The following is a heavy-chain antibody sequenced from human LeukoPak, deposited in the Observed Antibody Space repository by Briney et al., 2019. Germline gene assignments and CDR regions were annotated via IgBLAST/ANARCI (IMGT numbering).Heavy chain of an antibody. V-gene: IGHV1-46*01. CDR2: INPSGGST. CDR1: GYTFTNYY. CDR3: ARGRYYYDTSGYSGIDY. J-gene: IGHJ4*02. D-gene: IGHD3-22*01. Sequence: ASVKVSCKASGYTFTNYYMHWVRQAPGQGLEWMGIINPSGGSTDYAQKFQGRVTMTRDTSTSTVYMELSSLRSEDTAVYYCARGRYYYDTSGYSGIDYWGQGTLVTVSS.